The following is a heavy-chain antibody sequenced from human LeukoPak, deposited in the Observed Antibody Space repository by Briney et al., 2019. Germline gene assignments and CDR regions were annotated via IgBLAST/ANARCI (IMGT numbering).Heavy chain of an antibody. Sequence: PGGSLRLSCAASGFTFSSYAMSWVRQAPGKGLEWVSAISGSGGSTYYADSVKGRFTISRDNAKNSLYLQMNSLRAEDTALYYCARQPLEWELPYYFDYWGQGTLVTVSS. CDR1: GFTFSSYA. CDR2: ISGSGGST. V-gene: IGHV3-23*01. CDR3: ARQPLEWELPYYFDY. J-gene: IGHJ4*02. D-gene: IGHD1-26*01.